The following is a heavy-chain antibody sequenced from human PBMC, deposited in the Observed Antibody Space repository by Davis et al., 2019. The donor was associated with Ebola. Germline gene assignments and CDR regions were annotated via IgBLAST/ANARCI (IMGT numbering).Heavy chain of an antibody. V-gene: IGHV4-34*01. CDR2: INHSGST. CDR3: ARGGDYVPYYYGMDV. CDR1: GGSFSGYY. Sequence: GSLRLSCAVYGGSFSGYYWSWIRQPPGKGLEWIGEINHSGSTNYNPSLKSRVTISVDTSKNQFSLKLSSVTAADTAVYYCARGGDYVPYYYGMDVWGQGTTVTVSS. D-gene: IGHD4-17*01. J-gene: IGHJ6*02.